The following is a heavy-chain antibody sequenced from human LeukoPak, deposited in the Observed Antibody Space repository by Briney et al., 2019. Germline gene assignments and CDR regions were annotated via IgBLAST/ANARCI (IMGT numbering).Heavy chain of an antibody. J-gene: IGHJ1*01. V-gene: IGHV1-3*01. CDR1: GYTFTSYA. CDR3: ASTPIAVAGSEYFQH. CDR2: INAGNGNT. Sequence: ASVKVSRKASGYTFTSYAMHWVRQAPGQRLEWMGWINAGNGNTKYSQKFQGRVTITRDTSASTAYMELSSLRSEDTAVYYCASTPIAVAGSEYFQHWGQGTLVTVSS. D-gene: IGHD6-19*01.